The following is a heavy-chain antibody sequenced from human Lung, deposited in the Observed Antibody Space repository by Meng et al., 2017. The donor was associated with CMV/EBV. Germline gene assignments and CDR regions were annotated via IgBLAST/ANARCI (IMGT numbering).Heavy chain of an antibody. CDR3: ARLYCSGGSCYTIDY. J-gene: IGHJ4*02. D-gene: IGHD2-15*01. V-gene: IGHV7-4-1*02. CDR2: INTNTGNP. CDR1: GYTLTSYD. Sequence: QVQLVQAGSELKNAGASVTVTCKASGYTLTSYDMNWVRQAPGQGLEWMGWINTNTGNPTYAQGFTGRFVFSLDTSVSTAYLQISSLKAADTAVYCCARLYCSGGSCYTIDYWGQGTLVTVSS.